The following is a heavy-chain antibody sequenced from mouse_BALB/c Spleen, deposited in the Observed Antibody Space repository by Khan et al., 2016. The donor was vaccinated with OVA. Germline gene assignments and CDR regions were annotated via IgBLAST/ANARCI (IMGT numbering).Heavy chain of an antibody. J-gene: IGHJ4*01. V-gene: IGHV2-6-4*01. D-gene: IGHD2-14*01. CDR3: ARAYCGYDGYYAMDY. CDR1: GFSLSRYN. Sequence: QVQLKQSGPGLVAPSQSLSITCTVSGFSLSRYNIHWVRQPPGKGLEWLGMIWGGGGTDYNSTLKSRLSISKDNSKSQVFLKMNSLQTDDTAMYYCARAYCGYDGYYAMDYWGQGTSVTVSS. CDR2: IWGGGGT.